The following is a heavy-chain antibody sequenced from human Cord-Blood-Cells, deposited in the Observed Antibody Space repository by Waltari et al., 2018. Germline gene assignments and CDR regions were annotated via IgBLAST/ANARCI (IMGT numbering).Heavy chain of an antibody. CDR3: ARGGSIAARH. CDR2: INPNRGGT. Sequence: QVQLVQSGAEVKKPGASVKVSCTASGYTFTGYYMHWVRQAPGQGLEWMGWINPNRGGTNKAQEFQGRVTMTRDTSISTAYMELSRLRSDDTAVYYCARGGSIAARHWGQGTLVTVSS. V-gene: IGHV1-2*02. D-gene: IGHD6-6*01. CDR1: GYTFTGYY. J-gene: IGHJ4*02.